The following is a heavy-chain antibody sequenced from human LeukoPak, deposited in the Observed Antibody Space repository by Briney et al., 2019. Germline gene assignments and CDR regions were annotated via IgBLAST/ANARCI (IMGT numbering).Heavy chain of an antibody. V-gene: IGHV1-69*06. J-gene: IGHJ5*02. CDR3: ARVTAGCSGGRCYLDMRRGWFDP. D-gene: IGHD2-15*01. CDR2: IIPIFGTA. Sequence: SSVKVSCKASGYTFTSYAISWVRQAPGQGLEWMGGIIPIFGTANYAQKFQGRATISADKSTSTAYMELSSMRSEDTAVYYCARVTAGCSGGRCYLDMRRGWFDPWGQGTLVTVSS. CDR1: GYTFTSYA.